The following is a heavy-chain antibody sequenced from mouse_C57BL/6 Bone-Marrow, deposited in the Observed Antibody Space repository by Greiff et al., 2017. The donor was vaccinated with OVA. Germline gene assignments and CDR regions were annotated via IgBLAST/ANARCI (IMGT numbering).Heavy chain of an antibody. J-gene: IGHJ4*01. CDR1: GFTFSSYA. Sequence: DVHLVESGGGLVKPGGSLKLSCAASGFTFSSYAMSWVRQTPEKRLEWVATISDGGSYTYYPDNVKGRFTISRDNAKNNLYLQMSHLKSEDTAMYYCARDYDGYLYYAMDYWGQGTSVTVSS. D-gene: IGHD2-3*01. V-gene: IGHV5-4*01. CDR3: ARDYDGYLYYAMDY. CDR2: ISDGGSYT.